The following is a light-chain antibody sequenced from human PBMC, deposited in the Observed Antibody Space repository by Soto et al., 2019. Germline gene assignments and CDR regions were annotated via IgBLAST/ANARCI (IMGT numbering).Light chain of an antibody. Sequence: DIQMTQSPSTLSGSVGDRVTITCRASQTISSWLAWYQQKPGKAPKLLIYKSSTLKNGVPSRFSGSGSGTEFTLTISSLQPDDFATYYCRHYNSYSEAFGQGTKVELK. J-gene: IGKJ1*01. CDR3: RHYNSYSEA. V-gene: IGKV1-5*03. CDR2: KSS. CDR1: QTISSW.